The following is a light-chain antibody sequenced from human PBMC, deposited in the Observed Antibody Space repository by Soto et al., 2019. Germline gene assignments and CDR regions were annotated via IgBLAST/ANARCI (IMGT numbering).Light chain of an antibody. V-gene: IGLV2-11*01. CDR2: DVN. Sequence: QSALTQPRSVSGSPGQSVTISCTGTSSDVGLHNYVSWYQQEAGKAPKLIIYDVNKRPSGVPDRFSGSKSGNTASLTISGLQADDEADYICCSYGGPYTWLFGGGTKLTVL. CDR3: CSYGGPYTWL. CDR1: SSDVGLHNY. J-gene: IGLJ3*02.